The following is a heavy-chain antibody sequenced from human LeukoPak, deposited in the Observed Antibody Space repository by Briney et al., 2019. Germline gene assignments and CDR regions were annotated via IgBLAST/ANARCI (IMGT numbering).Heavy chain of an antibody. V-gene: IGHV4-39*01. CDR3: ARLYYDSSGYYQICYFDY. CDR1: GGSISSSIYY. D-gene: IGHD3-22*01. CDR2: IYYSGST. Sequence: PETLSLTCFVSGGSISSSIYYWGWIRQPPGRGLEWIGSIYYSGSTYYNPSLKSRVTISVDTSKNQFSLNLSSVTAADTAVYYCARLYYDSSGYYQICYFDYWGQGTLVTVSS. J-gene: IGHJ4*02.